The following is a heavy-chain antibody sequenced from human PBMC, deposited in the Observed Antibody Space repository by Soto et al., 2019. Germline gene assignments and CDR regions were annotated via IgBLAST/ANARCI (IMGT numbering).Heavy chain of an antibody. CDR2: ISSGSSYI. CDR1: GFTFSSYS. V-gene: IGHV3-21*01. Sequence: PGGSLRLSCAASGFTFSSYSMNWVRQAPGKGLEWVSSISSGSSYIYYADSVKGRFTISRDNAKNSLYLQMNSLRAEDTAVYYCARAFKEVFDYWGQGTLVTVSS. J-gene: IGHJ4*02. CDR3: ARAFKEVFDY.